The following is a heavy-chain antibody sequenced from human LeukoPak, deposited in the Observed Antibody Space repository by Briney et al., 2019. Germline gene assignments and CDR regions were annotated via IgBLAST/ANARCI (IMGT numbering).Heavy chain of an antibody. CDR2: IHYSGST. CDR3: ARSYSYGHDAFDI. CDR1: GGSISSSSYY. J-gene: IGHJ3*02. V-gene: IGHV4-39*07. D-gene: IGHD5-18*01. Sequence: MSSETLSLTCTVSGGSISSSSYYWGWIRQSPGKGLECIGTIHYSGSTYYNPSLKSRVTISLDTSENQFSLKLSSVTAADTAVYYCARSYSYGHDAFDIWGQGTMVTVSS.